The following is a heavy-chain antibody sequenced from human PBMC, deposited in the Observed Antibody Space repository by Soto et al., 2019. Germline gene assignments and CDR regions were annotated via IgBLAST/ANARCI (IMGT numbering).Heavy chain of an antibody. CDR3: VRDHLWAFDN. J-gene: IGHJ4*02. CDR1: GFTFSSYS. D-gene: IGHD7-27*01. CDR2: ISPAGNSV. V-gene: IGHV3-48*02. Sequence: GGSLRLSCVASGFTFSSYSINWIRQAPGKGPEWVSWISPAGNSVDYTDSVKGRFTISRDNAEDSLYLEMNSLRDEDTAVYYCVRDHLWAFDNWGQGTLVTVSS.